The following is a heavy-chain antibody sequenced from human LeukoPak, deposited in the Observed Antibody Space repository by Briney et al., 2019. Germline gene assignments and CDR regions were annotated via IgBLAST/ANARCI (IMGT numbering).Heavy chain of an antibody. D-gene: IGHD2-2*01. CDR3: ARGVRRYASYYYGMDV. CDR2: INHSGST. CDR1: GGSFSGYY. V-gene: IGHV4-34*01. J-gene: IGHJ6*02. Sequence: SETLSLTCAVYGGSFSGYYWSWIRQPPGKGLEWIGEINHSGSTNYNPSLKSRVTISVDTSKNQFSLKLSSATAADTAVYYCARGVRRYASYYYGMDVWGQGTTVTVSS.